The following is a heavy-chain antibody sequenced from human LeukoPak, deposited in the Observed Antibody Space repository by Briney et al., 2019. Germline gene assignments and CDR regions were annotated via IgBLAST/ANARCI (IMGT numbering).Heavy chain of an antibody. Sequence: PGGSLRLSCAASGFTFSSYSMNWVRQAPGKGLEWVSSISSSSSCIYYADSVKGRFTISRDNAKNSLYLQMNSLRAEDTAVYYCARSDSSGWYPEYDPWGQGTLVTVSS. D-gene: IGHD6-19*01. CDR1: GFTFSSYS. V-gene: IGHV3-21*01. CDR3: ARSDSSGWYPEYDP. CDR2: ISSSSSCI. J-gene: IGHJ5*02.